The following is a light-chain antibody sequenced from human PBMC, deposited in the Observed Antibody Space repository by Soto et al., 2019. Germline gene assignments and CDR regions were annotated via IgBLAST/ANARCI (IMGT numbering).Light chain of an antibody. CDR2: GAS. V-gene: IGKV3-20*01. Sequence: EIVLTQSPGTLSLSPGERATLSCWASQSVSSSYLAWYQQKPGQAPRLLIYGASSRATDIPDRFSGSGSGTDFTLTISRLEPEDIAVYYCQQYGSSPLTFGGGTKVEIK. CDR1: QSVSSSY. J-gene: IGKJ4*01. CDR3: QQYGSSPLT.